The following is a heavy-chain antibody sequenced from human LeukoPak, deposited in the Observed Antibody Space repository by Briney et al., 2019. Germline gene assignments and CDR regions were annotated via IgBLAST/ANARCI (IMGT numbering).Heavy chain of an antibody. V-gene: IGHV3-53*01. D-gene: IGHD3-10*01. CDR2: IYSGGTP. Sequence: GRCLRLSCAAAAFIVSNNYMTCVRQPPGEGLEWVSAIYSGGTPYYADSVKGRFTISRDDSKNTVFLQMNSLRAEDTALYYCARGGEDSPLWFEPKQYHFDCWGQGALVTVSS. CDR1: AFIVSNNY. J-gene: IGHJ4*02. CDR3: ARGGEDSPLWFEPKQYHFDC.